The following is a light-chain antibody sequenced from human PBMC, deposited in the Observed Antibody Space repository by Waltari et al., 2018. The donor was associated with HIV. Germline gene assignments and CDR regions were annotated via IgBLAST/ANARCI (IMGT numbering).Light chain of an antibody. Sequence: TQPPSVSVAPGKTARITCGGDNIGGKLVHWYQQKPGQAPVLVICDDNDRPSGIPERFSGSNAGNTATLTISRVEGGDEAVYYCQVWVDSRDVAVIFGGGTKLTVL. CDR3: QVWVDSRDVAVI. J-gene: IGLJ2*01. CDR1: NIGGKL. V-gene: IGLV3-21*04. CDR2: DDN.